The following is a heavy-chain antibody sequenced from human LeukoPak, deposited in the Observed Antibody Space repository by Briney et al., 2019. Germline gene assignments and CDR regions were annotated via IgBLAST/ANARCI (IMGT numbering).Heavy chain of an antibody. CDR1: GFTFSSYA. D-gene: IGHD4-17*01. CDR2: ISGSGGRT. J-gene: IGHJ4*02. CDR3: AKGTDYGDYPDY. V-gene: IGHV3-23*01. Sequence: GGALRLSCAASGFTFSSYAMSWVRQAPGKGLEWVSAISGSGGRTYYAGSVKGRFTISRDNSKNTLYLQMNSLRAEDTAVYYCAKGTDYGDYPDYWGQGTLVTVPS.